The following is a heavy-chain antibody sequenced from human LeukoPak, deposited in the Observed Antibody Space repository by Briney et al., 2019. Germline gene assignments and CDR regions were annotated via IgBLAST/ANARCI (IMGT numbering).Heavy chain of an antibody. CDR1: GGSFSGYY. CDR2: INHSGST. J-gene: IGHJ5*02. Sequence: SETLSLTCAVYGGSFSGYYWSWIRQPPGKGLEWIGEINHSGSTNYNPSLKSRVTISVDTSKNQFSLKLSSVTAADTAVYYCARPHNTKNWFDPWGQGTLVTVSS. CDR3: ARPHNTKNWFDP. D-gene: IGHD2-2*01. V-gene: IGHV4-34*01.